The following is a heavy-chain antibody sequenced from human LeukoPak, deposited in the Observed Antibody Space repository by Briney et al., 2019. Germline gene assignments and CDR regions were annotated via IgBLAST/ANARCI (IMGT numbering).Heavy chain of an antibody. Sequence: EPSETLSLTCTVSGGSISSGDSYWSWISQHPGKGLEWIGYIYYSGSTHYNPSLKSRVTISVDTSKNQFSLKLSSVTAADTAVYYCAREAIAVAGYAFDYWGQGTLVTVSS. CDR2: IYYSGST. CDR3: AREAIAVAGYAFDY. J-gene: IGHJ4*02. V-gene: IGHV4-31*03. CDR1: GGSISSGDSY. D-gene: IGHD6-19*01.